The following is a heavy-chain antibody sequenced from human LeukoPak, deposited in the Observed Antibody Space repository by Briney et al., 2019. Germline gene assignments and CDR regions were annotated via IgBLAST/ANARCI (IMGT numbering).Heavy chain of an antibody. D-gene: IGHD1-26*01. CDR3: ARDPSSGSYPGSFDY. CDR1: GFTFSSYG. V-gene: IGHV3-33*01. J-gene: IGHJ4*02. CDR2: IWYDGSNK. Sequence: GGSLRLSCAASGFTFSSYGMHWVHQAPGKGLEWVAVIWYDGSNKYYADSVKGRFTISRDNSKNTLYLQMNSLRAEDTAVYYCARDPSSGSYPGSFDYWGQGTLVTVSS.